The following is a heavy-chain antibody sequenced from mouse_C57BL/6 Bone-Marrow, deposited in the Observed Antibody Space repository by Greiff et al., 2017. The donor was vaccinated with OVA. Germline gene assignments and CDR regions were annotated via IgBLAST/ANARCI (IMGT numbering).Heavy chain of an antibody. D-gene: IGHD1-1*01. J-gene: IGHJ4*01. CDR2: INPGSGGT. V-gene: IGHV1-54*01. CDR1: GYAFTNYL. Sequence: QVHVKQSGAELVRPGTSVKVSCKASGYAFTNYLIEWVKQRPGQGLEWIGVINPGSGGTNYNEKFKGKATLTADKSSSTAYMQLSSLTSEDSAVYFCARGAVYYGSSYAAMDYWGQGTSVTVSS. CDR3: ARGAVYYGSSYAAMDY.